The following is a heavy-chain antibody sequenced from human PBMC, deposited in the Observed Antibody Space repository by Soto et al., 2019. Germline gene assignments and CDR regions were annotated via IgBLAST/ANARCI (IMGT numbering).Heavy chain of an antibody. V-gene: IGHV4-59*01. CDR1: GVSISNYY. CDR3: VRASLRSLEWFPQFDP. J-gene: IGHJ5*02. CDR2: IYYTGTT. D-gene: IGHD3-3*01. Sequence: SETLSLTCIVSGVSISNYYWSWIRQSPGKGLEWIGYIYYTGTTSYNPSLQSRVTISVDTSKNQFSLKLRSVTAADTAVYYCVRASLRSLEWFPQFDPWGQGTLVTVSS.